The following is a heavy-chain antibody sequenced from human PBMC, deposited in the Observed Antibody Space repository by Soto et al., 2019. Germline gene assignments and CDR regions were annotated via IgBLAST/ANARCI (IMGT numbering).Heavy chain of an antibody. CDR1: GFTFSNYN. J-gene: IGHJ5*02. Sequence: GGPRLSCVASGFTFSNYNMNWVRQAPGKGLEWVSHISGTSVYIHYADSVKGRFTISRDNAKNSVYLQMDSLRVEDTAVYYCAREGALKPFSSWGQGALVTVSS. V-gene: IGHV3-21*01. CDR3: AREGALKPFSS. CDR2: ISGTSVYI.